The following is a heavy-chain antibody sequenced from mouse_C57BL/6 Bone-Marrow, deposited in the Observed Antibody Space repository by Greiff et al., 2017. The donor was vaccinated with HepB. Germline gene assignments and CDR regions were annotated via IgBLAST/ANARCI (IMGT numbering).Heavy chain of an antibody. CDR3: ARCGSSPYYFDY. CDR1: GYTFTSYW. Sequence: VQLQQPGAELVKPGASVKMSCKASGYTFTSYWITWVKQRPGQGLEWIGDIYPGSGSTNYNEKFKSKATLTVDTSSSTAYMQLSSLTSEDSAVYYCARCGSSPYYFDYWGQGTTLTVSS. D-gene: IGHD1-1*01. J-gene: IGHJ2*01. V-gene: IGHV1-55*01. CDR2: IYPGSGST.